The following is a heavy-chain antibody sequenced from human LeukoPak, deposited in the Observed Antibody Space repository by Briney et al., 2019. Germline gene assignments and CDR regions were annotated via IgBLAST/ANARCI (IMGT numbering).Heavy chain of an antibody. Sequence: GESLKISCKGSGYSFTSYWIGWVRQLPGKGLEWMGIIYPGDSDTRYSPSFQGQVTISADKSISAAYLQWSSLKASDTAMHFCARLDCSGGSCYGLGYWGQGTLVTVSS. V-gene: IGHV5-51*01. CDR3: ARLDCSGGSCYGLGY. J-gene: IGHJ4*02. CDR2: IYPGDSDT. CDR1: GYSFTSYW. D-gene: IGHD2-15*01.